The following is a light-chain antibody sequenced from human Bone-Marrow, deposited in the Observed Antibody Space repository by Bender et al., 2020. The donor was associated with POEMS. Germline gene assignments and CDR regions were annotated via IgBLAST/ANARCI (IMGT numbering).Light chain of an antibody. CDR3: CSLAGSDTWV. V-gene: IGLV2-14*03. Sequence: QPALTQPASVSGSPGQSITVSCTGTSGDIGAHKFVSWFQQHPGKAPTLLIHDVVDRTLGVSSRFSASKSGNTASLTVSGLQSEDEATYFCCSLAGSDTWVFGGGTKVAVL. CDR1: SGDIGAHKF. J-gene: IGLJ3*02. CDR2: DVV.